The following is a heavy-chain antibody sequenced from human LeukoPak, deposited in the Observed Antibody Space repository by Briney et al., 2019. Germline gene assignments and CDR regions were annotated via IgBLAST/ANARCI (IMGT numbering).Heavy chain of an antibody. CDR3: AAATLFSRGFDP. V-gene: IGHV4-34*01. D-gene: IGHD2-15*01. CDR1: GGSFSGYY. Sequence: SETLSLTCAVYGGSFSGYYWSWIRQPPGKGLEWIGEINHSGSTNYNPSLKSRVTISVDTSKNQFSLKLSSVTAADTAVYYCAAATLFSRGFDPWGQGTLVTVSS. J-gene: IGHJ5*02. CDR2: INHSGST.